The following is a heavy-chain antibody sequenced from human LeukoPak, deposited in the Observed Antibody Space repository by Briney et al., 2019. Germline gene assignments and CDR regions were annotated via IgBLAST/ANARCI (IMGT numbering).Heavy chain of an antibody. J-gene: IGHJ6*03. V-gene: IGHV4-59*01. D-gene: IGHD3-22*01. CDR1: GGSISSYY. CDR2: IYYSGST. Sequence: SETLSLTCTVSGGSISSYYWSWIRQPPGKGLEWIGYIYYSGSTNYNPSLKSRVTISVDTSKNQFSLKLSSVTAADTAVYYCARGGYYYDSSGYYPPYYYYYMDVWGKGTTVTISS. CDR3: ARGGYYYDSSGYYPPYYYYYMDV.